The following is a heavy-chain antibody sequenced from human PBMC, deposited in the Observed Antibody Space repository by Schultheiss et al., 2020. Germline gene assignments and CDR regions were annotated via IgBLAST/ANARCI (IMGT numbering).Heavy chain of an antibody. D-gene: IGHD3-3*01. Sequence: SETLSLTCTVSGGSISSGGYYWSWIRQHPGKGLEWIGYIYYSGSTYYNPSLKSRVTISVDTSKNQFSLKLSSVTAADTAVYYCARLRITIFGVVTHDAFDIWGQGTMVTVSS. J-gene: IGHJ3*02. CDR3: ARLRITIFGVVTHDAFDI. V-gene: IGHV4-31*03. CDR1: GGSISSGGYY. CDR2: IYYSGST.